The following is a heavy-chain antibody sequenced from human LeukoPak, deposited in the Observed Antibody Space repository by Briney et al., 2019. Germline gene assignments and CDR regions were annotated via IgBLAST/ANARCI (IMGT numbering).Heavy chain of an antibody. CDR1: GYTFTRYY. J-gene: IGHJ4*02. D-gene: IGHD5-24*01. CDR3: ARDFGEMPNY. Sequence: ASVKVSCKASGYTFTRYYMHWVRQAPGQGLEWMGIIDPSGGSTGYAQNFQGGVTMTRDATTSTVYLELSSLRSEDTAVYYCARDFGEMPNYWGQGTLVTVSS. CDR2: IDPSGGST. V-gene: IGHV1-46*01.